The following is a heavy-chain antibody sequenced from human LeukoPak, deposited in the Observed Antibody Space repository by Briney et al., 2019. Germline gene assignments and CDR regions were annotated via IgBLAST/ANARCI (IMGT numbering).Heavy chain of an antibody. D-gene: IGHD6-13*01. CDR1: GGSISSGGYY. Sequence: SETLSLTCTVSGGSISSGGYYWSWIRRPPGKGLEWIGYIYHSGSTYCNPSLKSRVTISVDRSKNQFSLKLSSVTAADTAVYYCARSSGKGKASDYWGQGTLVTVSS. V-gene: IGHV4-30-2*01. CDR3: ARSSGKGKASDY. J-gene: IGHJ4*02. CDR2: IYHSGST.